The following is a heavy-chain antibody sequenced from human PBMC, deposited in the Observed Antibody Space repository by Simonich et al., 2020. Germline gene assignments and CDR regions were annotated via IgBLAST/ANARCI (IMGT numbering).Heavy chain of an antibody. Sequence: EVQLVESGGGLVQPGGSLRLSCAASGFTFSSYWMHWVRQAPGKGLVWGSRIKRVGSSTGYAESVKGRFTISRDNAKNTLYLQMNSLGAEDTAVYYCAREAGDLWYFDLWGRGTLVTVSS. CDR1: GFTFSSYW. J-gene: IGHJ2*01. V-gene: IGHV3-74*01. CDR3: AREAGDLWYFDL. D-gene: IGHD7-27*01. CDR2: IKRVGSST.